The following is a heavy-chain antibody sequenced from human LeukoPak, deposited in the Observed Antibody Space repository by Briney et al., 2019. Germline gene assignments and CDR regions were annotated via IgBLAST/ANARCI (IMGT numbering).Heavy chain of an antibody. Sequence: PGRSLRLSCAASGFTFSSYAMHWVRQAPGKGLKWVAVISYDGSNKYYADSVKGRFTISRDNSKNTLYLQMNSLRAEDTAVYYCARDYGDSFDYWGQGTLVTVSS. J-gene: IGHJ4*02. CDR3: ARDYGDSFDY. V-gene: IGHV3-30*04. D-gene: IGHD4-17*01. CDR2: ISYDGSNK. CDR1: GFTFSSYA.